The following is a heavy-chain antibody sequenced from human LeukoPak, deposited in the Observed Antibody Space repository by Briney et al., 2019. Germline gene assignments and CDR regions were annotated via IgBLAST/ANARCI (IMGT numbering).Heavy chain of an antibody. CDR1: GFIFDDYA. Sequence: GRSLRLSCAASGFIFDDYAMHWVRQAPGKGLEWVSRISWNSGSIGYADSVMGRFTTSRDNAKNSLYLQMNSLRGEDTALYYCAKDRLPVGVLFDFWGQGTLVTVSS. D-gene: IGHD1-26*01. CDR2: ISWNSGSI. V-gene: IGHV3-9*01. J-gene: IGHJ4*02. CDR3: AKDRLPVGVLFDF.